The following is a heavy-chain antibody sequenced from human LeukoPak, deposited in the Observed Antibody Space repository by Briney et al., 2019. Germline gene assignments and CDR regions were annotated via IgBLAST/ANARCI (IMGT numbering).Heavy chain of an antibody. CDR3: AKDKSVGARGPLDY. CDR2: ITGSGGST. J-gene: IGHJ4*02. CDR1: EFTFSSYP. Sequence: GGSLRLSCVASEFTFSSYPMSWVRQAPGKGLEWVSGITGSGGSTYYADSVKGRFTISRDNSKNTLYLQMNSLRVEDTAVYYCAKDKSVGARGPLDYWGQGTLVTVSS. D-gene: IGHD1-26*01. V-gene: IGHV3-23*01.